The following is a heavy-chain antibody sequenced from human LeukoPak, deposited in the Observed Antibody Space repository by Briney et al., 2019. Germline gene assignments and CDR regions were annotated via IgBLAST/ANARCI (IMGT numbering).Heavy chain of an antibody. D-gene: IGHD6-6*01. V-gene: IGHV4-59*11. CDR3: AKEGGPARPGLDS. CDR1: GASMTSHN. J-gene: IGHJ4*02. CDR2: FFHAGSS. Sequence: PSETLSLTCTVSGASMTSHNYTWMRHHPSPGQEWIGNFFHAGSSYYHPALESRVTFSLDTSNHQSSLKMSSVTPADTAVYYCAKEGGPARPGLDSWGQGTLVTVSS.